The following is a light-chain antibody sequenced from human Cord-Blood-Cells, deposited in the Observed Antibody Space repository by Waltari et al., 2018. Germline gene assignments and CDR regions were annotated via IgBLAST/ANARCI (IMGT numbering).Light chain of an antibody. CDR1: SSDVGGYTY. Sequence: QSALTQPASVSGSPGQSITIACTGTSSDVGGYTYVSWYQQHPDKAPKLLIYDVSNRPSGVSNLFSGSKSGNTASLTISGLQAEDEADYYCSSYTSSSTLVFGGGTKLTVL. J-gene: IGLJ3*02. V-gene: IGLV2-14*03. CDR3: SSYTSSSTLV. CDR2: DVS.